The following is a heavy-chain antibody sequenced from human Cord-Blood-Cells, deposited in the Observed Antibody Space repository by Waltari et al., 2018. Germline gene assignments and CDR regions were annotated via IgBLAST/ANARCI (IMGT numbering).Heavy chain of an antibody. V-gene: IGHV4-59*08. CDR2: IYYSGST. J-gene: IGHJ4*02. D-gene: IGHD6-13*01. CDR1: GGSISSYY. Sequence: QVQLQESGPGLVKPSETLSLTCTVSGGSISSYYWSWIRQPPGKGLEWIGYIYYSGSTNYNPSLKSRVTISVDTSKNQFSLKLSSVTAADTAVYYCARQSSSNPAWVDYWGQGTLVTVSS. CDR3: ARQSSSNPAWVDY.